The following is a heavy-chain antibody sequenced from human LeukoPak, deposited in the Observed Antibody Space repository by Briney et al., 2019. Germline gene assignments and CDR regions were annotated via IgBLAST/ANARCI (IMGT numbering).Heavy chain of an antibody. CDR2: ISSNGGST. CDR1: GFTFSSYA. D-gene: IGHD4-17*01. CDR3: VKPDYGDNAFYYYYGMDV. Sequence: GGPLRLSCSASGFTFSSYAMHWVRQAPGKGLEYVSAISSNGGSTYYADSVKGRFTISRDNSKNTLYLQMSSLRAEDTAVYYCVKPDYGDNAFYYYYGMDVWGKGTTVTVSS. J-gene: IGHJ6*04. V-gene: IGHV3-64D*06.